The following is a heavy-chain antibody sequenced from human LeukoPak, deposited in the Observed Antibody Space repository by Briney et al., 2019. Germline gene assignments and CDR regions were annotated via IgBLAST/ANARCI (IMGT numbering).Heavy chain of an antibody. D-gene: IGHD3-22*01. J-gene: IGHJ4*02. Sequence: SQTLSLTCTVSGGSISSGDYYWSWIRQPPGKGLEWIGYIYYSGSTYYNPSLKSRVTISVDTSKNQFSLKLSSVTAADTAVYYCARAAYDSSGYHRFDYWGQGTLVTVSS. CDR3: ARAAYDSSGYHRFDY. CDR2: IYYSGST. CDR1: GGSISSGDYY. V-gene: IGHV4-30-4*01.